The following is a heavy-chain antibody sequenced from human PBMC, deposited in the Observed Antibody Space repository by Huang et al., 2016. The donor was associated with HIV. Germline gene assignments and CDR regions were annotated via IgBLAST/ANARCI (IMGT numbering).Heavy chain of an antibody. Sequence: QVQLVQSGAEVRKPGASVKVSCKASGYTFTNYVIHWVRQAPGQKLEWMGWINAGSGKIKYSQKFQGGVTLTRDTTASTAYMELSSLVSEDTAVYYCARDLRLYYMDVWGKGTTITVSS. J-gene: IGHJ6*03. CDR1: GYTFTNYV. CDR2: INAGSGKI. V-gene: IGHV1-3*01. CDR3: ARDLRLYYMDV.